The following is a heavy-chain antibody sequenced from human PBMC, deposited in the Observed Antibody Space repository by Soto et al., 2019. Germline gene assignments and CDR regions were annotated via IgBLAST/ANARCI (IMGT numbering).Heavy chain of an antibody. V-gene: IGHV1-46*01. D-gene: IGHD2-21*02. CDR1: GYNFIAYY. Sequence: QVQLVQSGAEVKKPGSSVKLSCKASGYNFIAYYIYWVRQAPGQGPEWMGMINPSSGATNYAQEFQGRVTVTRDTSTSTAYLELSSLRSEDAAVYYCAKYCGGDCRHFDAWGQGTLVTVSS. CDR3: AKYCGGDCRHFDA. CDR2: INPSSGAT. J-gene: IGHJ4*02.